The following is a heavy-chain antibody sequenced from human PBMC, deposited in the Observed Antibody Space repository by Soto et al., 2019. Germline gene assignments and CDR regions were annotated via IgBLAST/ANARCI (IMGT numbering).Heavy chain of an antibody. CDR1: GDIFTNFD. Sequence: QEQLVQPGAEVRKPGASVNVSCRASGDIFTNFDFNWVRQATGQGLEWIGWMRANSGDTGHDQKFQGRVRMTRDTSMSTAYMELSSLRAEDTAVYYCARYIYGQGFQAWGQGTLVFVSS. D-gene: IGHD3-3*02. V-gene: IGHV1-8*01. CDR2: MRANSGDT. CDR3: ARYIYGQGFQA. J-gene: IGHJ5*02.